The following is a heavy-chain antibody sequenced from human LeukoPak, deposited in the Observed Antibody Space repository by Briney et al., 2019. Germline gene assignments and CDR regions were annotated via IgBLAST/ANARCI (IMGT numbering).Heavy chain of an antibody. J-gene: IGHJ4*02. Sequence: GESLRVSCVASGFTFSRYWMSWVRQAPGKGLEWVAKIKQDGSGEYYLDSVKGRFTISRDNAKNSLYLQMNSLRDDDTAVYFCTTGYSSGWYNEGNYWGQGTLVTVSS. V-gene: IGHV3-7*01. CDR1: GFTFSRYW. CDR2: IKQDGSGE. D-gene: IGHD6-19*01. CDR3: TTGYSSGWYNEGNY.